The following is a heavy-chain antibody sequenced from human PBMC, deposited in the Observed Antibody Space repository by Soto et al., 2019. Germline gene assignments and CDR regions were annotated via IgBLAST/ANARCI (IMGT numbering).Heavy chain of an antibody. CDR3: VRGNGGIYYFDY. D-gene: IGHD1-1*01. V-gene: IGHV4-31*03. CDR2: IYYIGST. Sequence: TCRVSGGSIGGDGGYCSRNSQHPGKGLEWIGYIYYIGSTYYNPSLSLESRLTISIDTSKNQFSLTLTSVTAADTAVYYCVRGNGGIYYFDYWGQGALVTVSS. J-gene: IGHJ4*02. CDR1: GGSIGGDGGY.